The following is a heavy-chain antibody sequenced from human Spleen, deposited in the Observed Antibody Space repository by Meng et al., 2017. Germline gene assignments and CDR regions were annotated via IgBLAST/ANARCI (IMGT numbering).Heavy chain of an antibody. J-gene: IGHJ4*02. CDR3: TKWAAGGTPCDY. V-gene: IGHV3-73*01. Sequence: GGSLRLSCEASGFIFTDSTIHWVRQASGKGLEWVGRRRNKANSYATAYAASVKGRFTISRDDSKNTAYLQMNSLKTEDTAVYYCTKWAAGGTPCDYWGQGTLVTVSS. CDR2: RRNKANSYAT. D-gene: IGHD6-13*01. CDR1: GFIFTDST.